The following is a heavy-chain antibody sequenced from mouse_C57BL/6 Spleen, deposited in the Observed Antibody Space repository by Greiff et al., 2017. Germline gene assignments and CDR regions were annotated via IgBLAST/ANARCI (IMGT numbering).Heavy chain of an antibody. CDR1: GYTFTSYW. V-gene: IGHV1-72*01. Sequence: QVQLQQPGAELVMPGASVKLSCKASGYTFTSYWMHWVKQRPGRGLEWIGRIDPNSGGTKYNEKFKSKATLTVDKPSSTAYMQLSSLTSEDSAVYYCARGAYYDYDEEFAYWGQGTLVTVSA. CDR2: IDPNSGGT. J-gene: IGHJ3*01. CDR3: ARGAYYDYDEEFAY. D-gene: IGHD2-4*01.